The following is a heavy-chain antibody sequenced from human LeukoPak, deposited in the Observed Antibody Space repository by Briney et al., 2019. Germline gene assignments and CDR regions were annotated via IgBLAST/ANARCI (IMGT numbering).Heavy chain of an antibody. V-gene: IGHV4-34*01. CDR3: ARVGYYDSSGYYHHAFDI. CDR1: GGSFSGYY. J-gene: IGHJ3*02. Sequence: SETLSLTCAVYGGSFSGYYWSWIRQPSGKGLEWIGEINHSGSTNYNPSLKSRVTISVDTSKNQFSLKLSSVTAADTAVYYCARVGYYDSSGYYHHAFDIWGQGTMVTVSS. CDR2: INHSGST. D-gene: IGHD3-22*01.